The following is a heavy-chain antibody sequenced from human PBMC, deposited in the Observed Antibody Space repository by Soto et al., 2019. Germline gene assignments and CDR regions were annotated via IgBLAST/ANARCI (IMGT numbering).Heavy chain of an antibody. CDR1: GGSISSSSYY. CDR2: IYYSGST. J-gene: IGHJ6*02. CDR3: WLPPRVGYCSSTSCFDYYYGMDV. V-gene: IGHV4-39*01. Sequence: QLQLQESGPGLVKPSETLSLTCTVSGGSISSSSYYWGWIRQPPGKGLEWIGSIYYSGSTYYNPSLKSRVTISVDTSKNQFSLKLSSVTAADTAVYYCWLPPRVGYCSSTSCFDYYYGMDVWGQGTTVTVSS. D-gene: IGHD2-2*01.